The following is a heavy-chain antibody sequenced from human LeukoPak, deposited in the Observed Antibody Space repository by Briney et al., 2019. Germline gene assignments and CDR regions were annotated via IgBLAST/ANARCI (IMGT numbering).Heavy chain of an antibody. J-gene: IGHJ6*03. CDR1: GFTFDDYA. V-gene: IGHV3-43D*03. D-gene: IGHD2-8*02. CDR3: AKDGVQVQNYYYYYMDV. CDR2: ISWDGGST. Sequence: TGGSLRLSCAASGFTFDDYAMHWVRQAPGKGLEWVSLISWDGGSTYYADSVKGRFTIFRDNSKNSLYLQMNSLRAEDTALYYCAKDGVQVQNYYYYYMDVWGKGTTVTVSS.